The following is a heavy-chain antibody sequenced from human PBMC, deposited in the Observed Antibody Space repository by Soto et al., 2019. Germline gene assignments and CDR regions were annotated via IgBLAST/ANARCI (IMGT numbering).Heavy chain of an antibody. CDR3: ARDFDSSRGYYSRGVVDY. CDR1: GYTFADYY. V-gene: IGHV1-2*02. CDR2: INPHSGGT. J-gene: IGHJ4*02. Sequence: QVQLVQSGAEVKKPGDSVKVSCKASGYTFADYYMHWVRQAPGQGLEWMGWINPHSGGTNYAQKIPGRVTITRDTSISTAYMELSRLRSDDTAVYYCARDFDSSRGYYSRGVVDYWGQGTLVTVSS. D-gene: IGHD3-22*01.